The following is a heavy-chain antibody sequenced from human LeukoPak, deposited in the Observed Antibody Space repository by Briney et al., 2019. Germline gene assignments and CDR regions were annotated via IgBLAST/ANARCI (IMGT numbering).Heavy chain of an antibody. Sequence: SVKVSCKASGGTFSSYAISWVRQAPGQGLEWMGGIIPIFGTANYAQKFQGRVTITADESTSTAYMELSSLGSEDTAVYYCARGGAGGRRLVGATGYFDYWGQGTLVTVSS. D-gene: IGHD1-26*01. J-gene: IGHJ4*02. CDR1: GGTFSSYA. CDR2: IIPIFGTA. CDR3: ARGGAGGRRLVGATGYFDY. V-gene: IGHV1-69*13.